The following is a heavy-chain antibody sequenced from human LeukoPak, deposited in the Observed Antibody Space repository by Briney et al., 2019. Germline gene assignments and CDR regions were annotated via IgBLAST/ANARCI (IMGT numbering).Heavy chain of an antibody. V-gene: IGHV4-59*01. CDR2: LFYSGST. Sequence: PSETLCLTCTVSGGSISSYYWSWIRQPPGKGLEWIAYLFYSGSTDYNPSLESRVTISVDTSKNQFSLKLRSVTAADTAVYYCATVAVIRGVTYFDYWGQGTLVTVSS. D-gene: IGHD3-10*01. CDR1: GGSISSYY. J-gene: IGHJ4*02. CDR3: ATVAVIRGVTYFDY.